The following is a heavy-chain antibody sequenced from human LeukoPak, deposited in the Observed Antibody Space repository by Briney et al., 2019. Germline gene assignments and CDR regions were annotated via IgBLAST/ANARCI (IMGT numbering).Heavy chain of an antibody. Sequence: ASVKVSCKASGYTFTGYYMHWVRQAPGQGLEWMGWINPNSGGTNYAQKFQGWVTMTRDTSISTAYMELSRLRSDDTAVYYCAREPTVTKGGGAFHIWGQGTMVTVSS. CDR3: AREPTVTKGGGAFHI. V-gene: IGHV1-2*04. CDR2: INPNSGGT. CDR1: GYTFTGYY. J-gene: IGHJ3*02. D-gene: IGHD4-11*01.